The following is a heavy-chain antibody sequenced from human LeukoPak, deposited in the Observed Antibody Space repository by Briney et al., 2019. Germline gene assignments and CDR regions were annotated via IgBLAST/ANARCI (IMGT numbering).Heavy chain of an antibody. CDR2: MSPHSGDT. CDR3: ARPSSWEEGAFDI. J-gene: IGHJ3*02. CDR1: RYTFTTYD. Sequence: GASVKVSCKASRYTFTTYDVNWVRQATGQGLEWMGWMSPHSGDTGYAQKFQGRVTITRNTSISIAYMELGSLRSEDTAVYYCARPSSWEEGAFDIWGQGTMVTVSS. D-gene: IGHD1-26*01. V-gene: IGHV1-8*03.